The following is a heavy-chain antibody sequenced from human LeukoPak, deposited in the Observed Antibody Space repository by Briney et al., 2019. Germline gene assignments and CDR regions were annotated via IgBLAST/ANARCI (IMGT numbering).Heavy chain of an antibody. J-gene: IGHJ4*02. CDR2: IYSGGST. D-gene: IGHD4-17*01. CDR3: AGPEPSTVTTGY. CDR1: GFTFSSYG. V-gene: IGHV3-53*01. Sequence: GGSLRLSCAASGFTFSSYGIHWVRQAPGKGLEWVSVIYSGGSTYYADSVKGRFTISRDNSKNTLYLQMNSLRAEDTAVYYCAGPEPSTVTTGYWGQGTLVTVSS.